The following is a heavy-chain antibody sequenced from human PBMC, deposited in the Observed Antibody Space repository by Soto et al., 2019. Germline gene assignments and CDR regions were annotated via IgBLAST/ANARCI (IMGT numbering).Heavy chain of an antibody. Sequence: LSLTCTVSGGSISSHYWSWIRQPAGKGLEWIGRIYTSGSTNYNPSLKSRVTMSVDTSKNQFSLKLSSVTAADTAVYYCARARGVLRYFDWARGDYGMDVWGQGTTVTVSS. CDR3: ARARGVLRYFDWARGDYGMDV. D-gene: IGHD3-9*01. CDR1: GGSISSHY. CDR2: IYTSGST. J-gene: IGHJ6*02. V-gene: IGHV4-4*07.